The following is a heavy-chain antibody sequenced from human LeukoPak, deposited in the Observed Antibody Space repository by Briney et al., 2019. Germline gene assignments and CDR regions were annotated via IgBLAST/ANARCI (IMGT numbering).Heavy chain of an antibody. CDR1: GGSISSYY. Sequence: SETLSLTCTVSGGSISSYYWSWILQPPGKGLEWIGYIYYSGSTNYNPSLKSRVTISVDTSKNQFSLKLSSVTAADTAVYYCARVRGSYKVDAFDIWGQGTMVTVSS. D-gene: IGHD1-26*01. V-gene: IGHV4-59*01. CDR2: IYYSGST. J-gene: IGHJ3*02. CDR3: ARVRGSYKVDAFDI.